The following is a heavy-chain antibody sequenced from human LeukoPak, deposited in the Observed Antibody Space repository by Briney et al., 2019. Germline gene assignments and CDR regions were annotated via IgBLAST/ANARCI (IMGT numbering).Heavy chain of an antibody. V-gene: IGHV3-73*01. Sequence: PGRSLRLSCAASGFTFSGSAMHWVRQASGKGLEWVGRIRSRANSYATAYAASGKGRFTISRDDSKNTAYLQMNSLKTEDTAVYYCTRSSFGSGDILTGYYPHYYYYGMDVWGQGTTVTVSS. CDR1: GFTFSGSA. CDR3: TRSSFGSGDILTGYYPHYYYYGMDV. D-gene: IGHD3-9*01. CDR2: IRSRANSYAT. J-gene: IGHJ6*02.